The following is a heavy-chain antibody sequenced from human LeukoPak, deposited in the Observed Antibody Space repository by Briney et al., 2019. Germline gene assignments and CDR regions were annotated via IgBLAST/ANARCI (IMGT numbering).Heavy chain of an antibody. D-gene: IGHD2-21*02. J-gene: IGHJ4*02. Sequence: SETLSLTCTVSGGSISSSSYYWGWIRQPPGKGLEWIGSIYYSGSTYYNPSLKSRVTISVDTSKNQFSLKLSSVTAADTAVYYCARHKVTAAQPLDYWGQGTLVTVSS. CDR1: GGSISSSSYY. CDR3: ARHKVTAAQPLDY. V-gene: IGHV4-39*01. CDR2: IYYSGST.